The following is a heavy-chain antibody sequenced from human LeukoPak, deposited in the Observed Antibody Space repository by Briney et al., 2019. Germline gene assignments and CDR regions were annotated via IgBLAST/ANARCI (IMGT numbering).Heavy chain of an antibody. J-gene: IGHJ4*02. D-gene: IGHD4-17*01. Sequence: GGSLRLSCAASGFTFTGFWMGWVRQAPGKGQEWVAHIKQDGSEKYYVESVKGRFTISRDNARNLVFLQMSSLRAEDTAMYYCARGNFGDYDWGQGTLVTVSS. CDR3: ARGNFGDYD. CDR1: GFTFTGFW. CDR2: IKQDGSEK. V-gene: IGHV3-7*01.